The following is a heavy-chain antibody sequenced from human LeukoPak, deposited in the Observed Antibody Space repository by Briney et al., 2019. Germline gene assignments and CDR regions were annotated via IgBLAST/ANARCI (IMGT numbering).Heavy chain of an antibody. Sequence: GWSLRLSRASSGFTFSSYAMSWVRQAPGKGLEWVSAISGSGGSTYYADSVKGRFTISRDNSKNTLYLQMNSLRAEDTAVYYCAKGSGIAVAGIGGSYFDYWGQGTLVTVSS. V-gene: IGHV3-23*01. CDR3: AKGSGIAVAGIGGSYFDY. D-gene: IGHD6-19*01. CDR2: ISGSGGST. CDR1: GFTFSSYA. J-gene: IGHJ4*02.